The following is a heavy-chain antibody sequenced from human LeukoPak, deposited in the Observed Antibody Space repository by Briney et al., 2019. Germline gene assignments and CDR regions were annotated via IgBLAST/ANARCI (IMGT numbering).Heavy chain of an antibody. J-gene: IGHJ6*02. CDR1: GYTFTSYG. CDR2: ISAYNGNT. D-gene: IGHD6-19*01. V-gene: IGHV1-18*01. CDR3: ARVLSYSSGWSPGYYYYGMDV. Sequence: ASVKVSCKASGYTFTSYGISWVRQAPGQGLEWMGWISAYNGNTNYAQKLQGRVTMTTDTSTSTAYMELRSLRSDDTAVYYCARVLSYSSGWSPGYYYYGMDVWGQGTTVTVS.